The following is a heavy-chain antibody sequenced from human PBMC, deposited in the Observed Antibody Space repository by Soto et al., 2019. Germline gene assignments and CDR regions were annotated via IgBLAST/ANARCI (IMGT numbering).Heavy chain of an antibody. D-gene: IGHD3-22*01. CDR2: IIPIFGTA. CDR1: GGTFSSYA. V-gene: IGHV1-69*01. CDR3: ARKDYDSSYNGMAV. J-gene: IGHJ6*02. Sequence: QVQLVQSGAEVKKPGSSVKVSCKASGGTFSSYAISWVRQAPGQGLEWMGGIIPIFGTANYAQKFQGIVTITADESTSTANMEMRSLRSEDTAVYYCARKDYDSSYNGMAVWGQGTTVTVSS.